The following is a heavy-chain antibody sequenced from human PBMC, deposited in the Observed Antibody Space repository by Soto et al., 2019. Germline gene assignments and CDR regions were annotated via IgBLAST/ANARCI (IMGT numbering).Heavy chain of an antibody. CDR1: GYTFTSYG. CDR3: ARDRWQWLVSPGSWFDP. D-gene: IGHD6-19*01. J-gene: IGHJ5*02. Sequence: ASVKVSCKASGYTFTSYGISWVRQAPGQGLEWMGRISAYNGNTNYAQKLQGRVTMTTDTSTSTAYMELRSLRSDDTAVYYCARDRWQWLVSPGSWFDPWGQGTLVTVSS. V-gene: IGHV1-18*01. CDR2: ISAYNGNT.